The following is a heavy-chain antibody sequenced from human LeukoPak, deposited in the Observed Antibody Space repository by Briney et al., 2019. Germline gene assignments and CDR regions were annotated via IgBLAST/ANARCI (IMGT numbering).Heavy chain of an antibody. CDR3: AKGGHSSGWYYFDY. CDR1: GFTFSSYA. CDR2: VSGSGSST. V-gene: IGHV3-23*01. Sequence: GGSLRLFCAASGFTFSSYAMSWVRQAPGKGLEWVSGVSGSGSSTYYADSVKGRFTISRDNSKNTLYLQMSSLRAEDTAVYFCAKGGHSSGWYYFDYWGQGTLVTVSS. J-gene: IGHJ4*02. D-gene: IGHD6-19*01.